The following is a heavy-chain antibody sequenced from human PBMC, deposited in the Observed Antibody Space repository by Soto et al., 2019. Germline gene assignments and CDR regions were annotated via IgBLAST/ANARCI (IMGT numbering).Heavy chain of an antibody. CDR1: GFTFSSYG. CDR3: VKSLGFCSSSSCSRDYYYYYGMDV. D-gene: IGHD2-2*01. CDR2: ISYDGGNK. V-gene: IGHV3-30*18. Sequence: GGSLRLSCAASGFTFSSYGMHWVRQAPGKGLEWVTLISYDGGNKYYADSVKGRFSISRDNSRNTLYLQMNSLRPEDAAVYYCVKSLGFCSSSSCSRDYYYYYGMDVWGQGTTVTVSS. J-gene: IGHJ6*02.